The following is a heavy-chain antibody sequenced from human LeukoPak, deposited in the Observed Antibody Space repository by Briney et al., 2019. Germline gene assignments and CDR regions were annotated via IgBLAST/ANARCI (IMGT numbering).Heavy chain of an antibody. Sequence: PGGSLRLFCAASGFTFSAFAMHWVRQAPGKGLEWVTLISNDGSNKNYGDSVKGRFTISRDNSKNTLFLQMNSLRPEDTAVYYCARDGCSGSSCNWFDPWGQGTLVTVSS. D-gene: IGHD5-12*01. J-gene: IGHJ5*02. CDR2: ISNDGSNK. V-gene: IGHV3-30-3*01. CDR3: ARDGCSGSSCNWFDP. CDR1: GFTFSAFA.